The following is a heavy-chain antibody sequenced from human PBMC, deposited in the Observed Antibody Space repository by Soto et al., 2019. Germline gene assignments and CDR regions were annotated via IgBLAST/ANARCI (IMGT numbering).Heavy chain of an antibody. CDR1: GGSISGYY. V-gene: IGHV4-4*07. D-gene: IGHD6-13*01. CDR2: IYTSEST. Sequence: PSETLSLACTVSGGSISGYYWSWIRQHAGRGRGWVGRIYTSESTNYTPSLKSRVTMSVDTSKNQFSLKLSAVTAADTAVYYCAREWTIAAAPWFDPWGQGTLVTVS. J-gene: IGHJ5*02. CDR3: AREWTIAAAPWFDP.